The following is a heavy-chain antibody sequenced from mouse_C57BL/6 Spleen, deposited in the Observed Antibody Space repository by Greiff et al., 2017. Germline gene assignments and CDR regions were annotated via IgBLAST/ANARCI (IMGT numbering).Heavy chain of an antibody. D-gene: IGHD2-1*01. CDR2: ISSGSSTI. J-gene: IGHJ2*01. CDR1: GFTFSDYG. V-gene: IGHV5-17*01. CDR3: ARRYYGNDYFDY. Sequence: EVMLVESGGGLVKPGGSLKLSCAASGFTFSDYGMHWVRQAPEKGLEWVAYISSGSSTIYYADTVKGRFTISRDNAKNTLFLQMTSLRSEDTAMYYCARRYYGNDYFDYWGQGTTLTVSS.